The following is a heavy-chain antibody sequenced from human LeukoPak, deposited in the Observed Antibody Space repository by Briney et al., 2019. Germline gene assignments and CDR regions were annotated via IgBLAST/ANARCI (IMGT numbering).Heavy chain of an antibody. CDR2: IYPSGST. J-gene: IGHJ4*02. D-gene: IGHD5/OR15-5a*01. Sequence: SHTLSLTCDVSGGSISSGDYSWSWIRPPPGKGLESIGYIYPSGSTYYHPSLKSRVTISIDRSRPQFSLKLSSVTAADTAVYYCARATSVSFDYWGQGTLVTVSS. V-gene: IGHV4-30-2*01. CDR3: ARATSVSFDY. CDR1: GGSISSGDYS.